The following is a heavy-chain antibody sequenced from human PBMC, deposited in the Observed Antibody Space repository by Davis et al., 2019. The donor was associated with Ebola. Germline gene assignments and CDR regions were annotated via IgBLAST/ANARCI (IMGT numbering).Heavy chain of an antibody. CDR2: IFHSGST. CDR3: ARAPPWPLRSSDTFDI. D-gene: IGHD1-26*01. CDR1: GGSIRSYY. Sequence: MPSETLSLTCTVSGGSIRSYYWNWIRQSPGKGLEWIGYIFHSGSTNYNPSLKSRVTISLDTSKNQFSLKLSSVTAADTAVYYCARAPPWPLRSSDTFDIWGQGTMVTVSS. V-gene: IGHV4-59*01. J-gene: IGHJ3*02.